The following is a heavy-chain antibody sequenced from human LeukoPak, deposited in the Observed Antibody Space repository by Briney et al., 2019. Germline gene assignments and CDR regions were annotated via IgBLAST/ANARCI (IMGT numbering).Heavy chain of an antibody. V-gene: IGHV3-74*01. J-gene: IGHJ4*02. CDR2: IYADGTTT. D-gene: IGHD6-6*01. Sequence: PGGSLRLSCAASGFSFGDFWMHWVRQVPGKGLVWLSRIYADGTTTDYAASVRGRFTISRDNSKNTLYLQMDSLRVEDTAVYYCAKTGAARAPFDYWGQGTLVTVSS. CDR1: GFSFGDFW. CDR3: AKTGAARAPFDY.